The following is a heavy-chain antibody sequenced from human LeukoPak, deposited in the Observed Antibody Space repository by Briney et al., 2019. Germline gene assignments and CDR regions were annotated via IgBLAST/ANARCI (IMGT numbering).Heavy chain of an antibody. CDR1: GFTVSSNY. Sequence: PGGSLRLSCAASGFTVSSNYMSWVRQAPGKGLEWVSVIYSGGSTYYADSVKGRFTISRDNSKNTLYLQMNSLRAEDTAVYYCARVEDIVATITHWGQGTLVTVSS. D-gene: IGHD5-12*01. V-gene: IGHV3-53*01. CDR3: ARVEDIVATITH. J-gene: IGHJ4*02. CDR2: IYSGGST.